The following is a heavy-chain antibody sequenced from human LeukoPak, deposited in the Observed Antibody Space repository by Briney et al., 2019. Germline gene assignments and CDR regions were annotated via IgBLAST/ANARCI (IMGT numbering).Heavy chain of an antibody. CDR3: ARDRDYDILTGYYYYGMDV. D-gene: IGHD3-9*01. J-gene: IGHJ6*04. CDR2: ISSSSSYI. Sequence: GGSLRLSCAASGFTFSSYSMNWVRQAPGKGLEWVSSISSSSSYIYYADSVTGRFTISRDNAKNSLYLQMNSLRAEDTAVYYCARDRDYDILTGYYYYGMDVWGKGTTVTVSS. CDR1: GFTFSSYS. V-gene: IGHV3-21*01.